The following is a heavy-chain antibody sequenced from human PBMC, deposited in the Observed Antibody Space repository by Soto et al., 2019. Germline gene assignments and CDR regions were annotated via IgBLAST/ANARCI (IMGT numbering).Heavy chain of an antibody. CDR3: ARHSGYDYVFDY. Sequence: ASVKVSCKASGYTFTGYYIHWVRQAPGQGLEWMGWINPNNGDTNYAQKFQGRISMTRDTSTSTAYMELSSLRFDDTAVYYCARHSGYDYVFDYWGQGTLVTVSS. CDR1: GYTFTGYY. CDR2: INPNNGDT. J-gene: IGHJ4*02. V-gene: IGHV1-2*02. D-gene: IGHD5-12*01.